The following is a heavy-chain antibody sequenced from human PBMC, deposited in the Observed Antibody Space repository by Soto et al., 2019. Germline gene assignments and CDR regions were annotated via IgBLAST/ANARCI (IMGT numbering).Heavy chain of an antibody. Sequence: PGGSLRLSCAASGFTFSSYAMSWVRQAPGKGLEWVSAISGSGGSTYYADSVKGRFTISRDNSKNTLYLQMNSLRAEDTAVYYCAKDLSGRSITIFGVVEHDAFDIWGQGTMVTVS. CDR3: AKDLSGRSITIFGVVEHDAFDI. V-gene: IGHV3-23*01. CDR1: GFTFSSYA. CDR2: ISGSGGST. J-gene: IGHJ3*02. D-gene: IGHD3-3*01.